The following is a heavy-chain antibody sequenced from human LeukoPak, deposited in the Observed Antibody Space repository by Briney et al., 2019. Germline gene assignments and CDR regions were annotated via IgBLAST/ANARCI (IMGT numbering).Heavy chain of an antibody. CDR3: ARTKLMVQGVYLDY. CDR1: GGSFIGYY. D-gene: IGHD3-10*01. J-gene: IGHJ4*02. V-gene: IGHV4-34*01. Sequence: PSETLSLTCAVHGGSFIGYYWSWIRQPPGKRLEWIGEINHSGSTNYNPSLKSRVTISVDKSKNQFSLNLNSITAAHTPVYYFARTKLMVQGVYLDYWGQGTLVSVSS. CDR2: INHSGST.